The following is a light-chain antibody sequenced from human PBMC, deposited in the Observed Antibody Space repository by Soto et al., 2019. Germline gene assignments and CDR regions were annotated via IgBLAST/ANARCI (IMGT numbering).Light chain of an antibody. J-gene: IGKJ1*01. CDR2: DAS. V-gene: IGKV1-5*01. CDR3: QQYNGYSTWT. Sequence: DIHLTQSPSTLSASVGDRVTITCRASQSVSIWLAWYRQKPGKAPEVLVWDASSLQRGVPSRFRGSGSGTEFTLTISSLQPDDFATYYCQQYNGYSTWTFGQGTKVEIK. CDR1: QSVSIW.